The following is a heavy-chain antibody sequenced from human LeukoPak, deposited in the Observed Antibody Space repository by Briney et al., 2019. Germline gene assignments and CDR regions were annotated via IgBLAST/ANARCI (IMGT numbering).Heavy chain of an antibody. J-gene: IGHJ4*02. CDR3: AKDIAAGNRLYYFDY. CDR2: ISWNSGSI. V-gene: IGHV3-9*01. CDR1: GFTFDDYA. Sequence: GGSLRLSCLASGFTFDDYAMHWVRQAPGKGLEWVSGISWNSGSIGYADSVKGRFTISRDNAKNSLYLQMNSLRAEDTALYYCAKDIAAGNRLYYFDYWGQGTLVTVSS. D-gene: IGHD1-14*01.